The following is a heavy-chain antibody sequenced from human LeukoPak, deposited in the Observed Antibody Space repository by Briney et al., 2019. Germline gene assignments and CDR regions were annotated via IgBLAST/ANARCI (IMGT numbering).Heavy chain of an antibody. CDR1: GYTLTSYD. V-gene: IGHV1-2*02. D-gene: IGHD2-2*01. CDR3: ARGSVVVVPAANYNWFDP. CDR2: INPDSGDT. J-gene: IGHJ5*02. Sequence: ASVKVSCKASGYTLTSYDINWVRQAPGQGLEGMGWINPDSGDTNYAQKFQGRVTMTRDTSISTAYMELSSLRSDDTAVYYCARGSVVVVPAANYNWFDPWGQGTLVTVSS.